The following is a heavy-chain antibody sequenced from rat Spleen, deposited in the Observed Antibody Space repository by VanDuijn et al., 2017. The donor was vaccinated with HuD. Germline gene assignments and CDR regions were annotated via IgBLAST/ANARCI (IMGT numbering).Heavy chain of an antibody. D-gene: IGHD1-3*01. CDR3: ARGFSELSVDY. V-gene: IGHV2-6*01. J-gene: IGHJ2*01. CDR1: GFSLTTFN. Sequence: QVQLKETGPDLVQLTQTLSITCTVSGFSLTTFNIHWVRQPPGKGLEWIATVWSGGIPYYNSALKSRLSVSRDTSKSQVLLKMNSLQTEDTAMYFCARGFSELSVDYWGQGVMVTVSS. CDR2: VWSGGIP.